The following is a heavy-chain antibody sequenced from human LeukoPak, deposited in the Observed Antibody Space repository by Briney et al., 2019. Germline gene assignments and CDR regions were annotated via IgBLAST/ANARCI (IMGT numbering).Heavy chain of an antibody. CDR3: ARGLIRGAASTYYYYGTDV. D-gene: IGHD6-13*01. CDR1: GFIFSRYG. CDR2: ISNSGGST. V-gene: IGHV3-64*01. Sequence: GGSLRLSCVASGFIFSRYGMHWVLQAPGKGLGYVSAISNSGGSTYYANSVKGRFTISRDNSKNTLYLQMGSLRGGDMAVYYCARGLIRGAASTYYYYGTDVSGQGTTVTVSS. J-gene: IGHJ6*02.